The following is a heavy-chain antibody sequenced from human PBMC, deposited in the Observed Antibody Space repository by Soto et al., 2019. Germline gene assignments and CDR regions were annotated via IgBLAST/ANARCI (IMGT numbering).Heavy chain of an antibody. J-gene: IGHJ5*02. V-gene: IGHV1-69*02. Sequence: QVQLVQSGAEVKKPGSSVKVSCKASGGTFSSYTISWVRQAPGQGLEWMGRIIPILGIANYAQKFQGRVTITADKSTSTADMELSSLRPEDTAVYYCARQLANDYGDSGRFDPWGQGTLVTVSS. CDR1: GGTFSSYT. D-gene: IGHD4-17*01. CDR3: ARQLANDYGDSGRFDP. CDR2: IIPILGIA.